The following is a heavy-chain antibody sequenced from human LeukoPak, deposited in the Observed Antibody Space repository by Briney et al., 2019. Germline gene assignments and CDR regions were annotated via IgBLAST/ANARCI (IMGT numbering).Heavy chain of an antibody. D-gene: IGHD5-18*01. Sequence: GGSLRLSCAASGFTLSSYGMHWVRQAPGKGLEWVAVIWYDGSNKYYADSVKGRFTISRDNSKDTLYLQMNSLRAEDTAVYYCAREGIQLWSGYSAFDIWGQGTMVTVSS. CDR1: GFTLSSYG. CDR3: AREGIQLWSGYSAFDI. J-gene: IGHJ3*02. V-gene: IGHV3-33*01. CDR2: IWYDGSNK.